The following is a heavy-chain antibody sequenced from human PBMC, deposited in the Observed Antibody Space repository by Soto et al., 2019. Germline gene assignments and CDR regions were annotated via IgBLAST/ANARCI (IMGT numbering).Heavy chain of an antibody. V-gene: IGHV4-31*03. D-gene: IGHD3-22*01. CDR1: GGSFSPNY. CDR3: ARVVDSSGYYYPNLFDP. CDR2: IYYSGST. Sequence: SETLSLTCTVSGGSFSPNYWSWIRQHPGKGLEWIGYIYYSGSTYYNPSLKSRVTISVDTSKNQFSLKLSSVTAADTAVYYCARVVDSSGYYYPNLFDPWGQGSLVTGSS. J-gene: IGHJ5*02.